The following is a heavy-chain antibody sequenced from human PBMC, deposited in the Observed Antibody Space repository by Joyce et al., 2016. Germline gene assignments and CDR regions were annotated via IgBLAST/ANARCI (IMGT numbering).Heavy chain of an antibody. CDR2: IYYSGRN. V-gene: IGHV4-59*11. D-gene: IGHD7-27*01. CDR1: GGSISIHY. CDR3: ARGLGTPYGMDV. J-gene: IGHJ6*02. Sequence: QVQLQESGSGLVKPSETLSLTCTVSGGSISIHYWSWIRQPPGKRLEWMGYIYYSGRNNYYPSLKSRVTISVDTSKHQFSLKLRSVSAADTAVYYCARGLGTPYGMDVWGQGTTVTVSS.